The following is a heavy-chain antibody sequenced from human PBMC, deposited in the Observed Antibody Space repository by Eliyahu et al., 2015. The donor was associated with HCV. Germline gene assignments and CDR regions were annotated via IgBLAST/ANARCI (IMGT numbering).Heavy chain of an antibody. V-gene: IGHV3-7*01. CDR2: IKQDGSEK. D-gene: IGHD3-16*01. CDR1: GFTFSAYW. J-gene: IGHJ4*02. CDR3: ARGFGQFDY. Sequence: EVQLVESGGGLVQPGGSLXLSCAAXGFTFSAYWMTWLRQAPGKGLEXVXNIKQDGSEKYYGDSVKGRFTSSRDNAKNSLYLQMNSLRADDTAVYYCARGFGQFDYWGQGTLVTVSS.